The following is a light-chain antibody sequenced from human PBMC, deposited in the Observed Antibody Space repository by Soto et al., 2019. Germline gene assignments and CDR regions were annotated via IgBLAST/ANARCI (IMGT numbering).Light chain of an antibody. CDR1: QSVSSSY. Sequence: EIVLTQSPGTLSLSPGERATLSCRANQSVSSSYLAWYQQKPGQAPRLLIYGASSRATGIPDRFSGSGSGTDFTLTISRLEPEDSAVYFCQQYDSSPFFGQGTRLEIK. J-gene: IGKJ5*01. V-gene: IGKV3-20*01. CDR3: QQYDSSPF. CDR2: GAS.